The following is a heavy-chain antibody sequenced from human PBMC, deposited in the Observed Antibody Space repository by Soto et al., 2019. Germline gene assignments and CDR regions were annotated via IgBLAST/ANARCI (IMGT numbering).Heavy chain of an antibody. CDR2: TYYRSKWYN. J-gene: IGHJ4*02. CDR3: ARDLGQWLVSPYYFDY. V-gene: IGHV6-1*01. CDR1: GDSVSSNSAA. D-gene: IGHD6-19*01. Sequence: SQTLSLTCAISGDSVSSNSAAWNWIRQSPSRGLEWLGRTYYRSKWYNDYAVSVKSRITINPDTSKNQFSLQLNSVTPEDTAVYCCARDLGQWLVSPYYFDYWGQGTLVTVSS.